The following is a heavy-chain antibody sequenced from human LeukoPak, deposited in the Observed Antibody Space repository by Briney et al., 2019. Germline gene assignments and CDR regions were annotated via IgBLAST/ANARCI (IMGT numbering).Heavy chain of an antibody. CDR2: INHSGST. Sequence: SETLSLTCAVYGGSFSGYYWSWIRQPPGKGLEWIGEINHSGSTNYNPSLKSRVTISVDTSKNQFSLKLSSVTAADTAVYYCARGLFYYDSSGYYGYWSQGTLVTVSS. J-gene: IGHJ4*02. V-gene: IGHV4-34*01. D-gene: IGHD3-22*01. CDR3: ARGLFYYDSSGYYGY. CDR1: GGSFSGYY.